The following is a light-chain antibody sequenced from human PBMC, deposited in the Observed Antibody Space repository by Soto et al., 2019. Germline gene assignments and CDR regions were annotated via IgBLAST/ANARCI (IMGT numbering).Light chain of an antibody. Sequence: EVVLTQSPGTLSLSPGERATLSCRASQSVSSSYLAWYQQKPGQAPRLLIYGASSRATGIPDRLSGSGSGTDFTLTISRLEPEDVAVYYCQQYCSSPRTFGQGTKVEIK. CDR3: QQYCSSPRT. V-gene: IGKV3-20*01. J-gene: IGKJ1*01. CDR1: QSVSSSY. CDR2: GAS.